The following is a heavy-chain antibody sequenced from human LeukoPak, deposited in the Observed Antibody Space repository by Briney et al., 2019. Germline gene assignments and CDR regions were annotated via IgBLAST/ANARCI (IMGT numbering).Heavy chain of an antibody. Sequence: SETLSLTCAVSGGSISSNSYYWGWIRQPPGKGLEWIGSIYYSGSTYYNPSLKSRVTISVDTSKNQFSLKLSSVTAADTAVYYCARDSYYYDSSGYYYVLDYWGQGTLVTVSS. CDR1: GGSISSNSYY. CDR3: ARDSYYYDSSGYYYVLDY. CDR2: IYYSGST. J-gene: IGHJ4*02. D-gene: IGHD3-22*01. V-gene: IGHV4-39*07.